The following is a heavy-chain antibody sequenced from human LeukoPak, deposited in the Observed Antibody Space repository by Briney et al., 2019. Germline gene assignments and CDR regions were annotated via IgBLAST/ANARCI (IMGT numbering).Heavy chain of an antibody. J-gene: IGHJ5*02. V-gene: IGHV3-23*01. CDR1: GFTFSSYG. Sequence: PGRTLRLSCAASGFTFSSYGMSWVPQAPGKGLEWVSAISGSGGSTYYADSVKGRFTISRDNSKNTPYLQMNSLRAEDTAVYYCAKDNTHSSGWYTNWFDPWGQGTLVTVSS. CDR3: AKDNTHSSGWYTNWFDP. CDR2: ISGSGGST. D-gene: IGHD6-19*01.